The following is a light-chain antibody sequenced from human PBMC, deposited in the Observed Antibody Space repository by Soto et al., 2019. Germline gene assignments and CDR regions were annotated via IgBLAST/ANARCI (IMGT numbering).Light chain of an antibody. Sequence: EIVLTQSPDTLSFSPGERATLSCRASQSVSNNYLAWYQQKPGQAPRLLISGASSRAADIPDRFSGSGSGTDFTLTINRLEPEDFAVYYCQQYDSSPRTFGQGTKVDIK. CDR1: QSVSNNY. CDR2: GAS. V-gene: IGKV3-20*01. J-gene: IGKJ1*01. CDR3: QQYDSSPRT.